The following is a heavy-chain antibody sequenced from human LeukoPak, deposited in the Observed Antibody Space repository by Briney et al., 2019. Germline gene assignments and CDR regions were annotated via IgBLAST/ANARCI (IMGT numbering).Heavy chain of an antibody. J-gene: IGHJ3*02. V-gene: IGHV3-23*01. CDR2: ISGSGGST. D-gene: IGHD5-18*01. CDR1: GFTFSNYA. Sequence: GGSLRLSCAASGFTFSNYAMSWVRQAPGKGLEWVSAISGSGGSTYYADSVKGRFTISRDNAKNSLFLQMNSLRAEDTAVYYCARDRGWIQHDIWGQGTMVTVSS. CDR3: ARDRGWIQHDI.